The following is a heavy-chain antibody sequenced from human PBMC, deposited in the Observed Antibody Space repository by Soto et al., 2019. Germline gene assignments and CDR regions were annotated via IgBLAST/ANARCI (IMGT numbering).Heavy chain of an antibody. D-gene: IGHD3-22*01. Sequence: GGSLRLSCAASGFTFSSYGMHWVRQAPGKGLEWVAVISYDGSNKYYADSVKGRFTISRDNSKNTLYLQMNSLRAEDTAVYYCAKDPYGPYYYDSNHFDYWGQGTLVTVSS. J-gene: IGHJ4*02. CDR3: AKDPYGPYYYDSNHFDY. CDR2: ISYDGSNK. V-gene: IGHV3-30*18. CDR1: GFTFSSYG.